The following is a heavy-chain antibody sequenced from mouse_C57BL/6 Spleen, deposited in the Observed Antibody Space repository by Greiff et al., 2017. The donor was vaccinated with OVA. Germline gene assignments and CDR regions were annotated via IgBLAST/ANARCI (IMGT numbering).Heavy chain of an antibody. CDR1: GYSFTGYY. V-gene: IGHV1-42*01. CDR2: INPSTGGT. Sequence: VQLQQSGPELVKPGASVKISCKASGYSFTGYYMNWVKQSPEKSLEWIGEINPSTGGTTYNQKFKAKATLTVDKSSSTAYMQLKSLTSEDSAVYYGARPYGNMAWFAYWGQGTLVTVSA. CDR3: ARPYGNMAWFAY. D-gene: IGHD2-1*01. J-gene: IGHJ3*01.